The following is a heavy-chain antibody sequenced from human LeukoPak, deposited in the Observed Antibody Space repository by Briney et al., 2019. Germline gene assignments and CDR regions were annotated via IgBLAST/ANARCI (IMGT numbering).Heavy chain of an antibody. V-gene: IGHV3-21*01. Sequence: PGGSLRLSCAASGFTFSSYSMNWVRQAPGKGLEWVSSISSSSSYIYYADSVKGRFTISRDNAKNSLYLQMNSLRAEDTAVYYCARVDYDFFTELSDAFDIWGQGTMVTVSS. J-gene: IGHJ3*02. D-gene: IGHD3-3*01. CDR2: ISSSSSYI. CDR1: GFTFSSYS. CDR3: ARVDYDFFTELSDAFDI.